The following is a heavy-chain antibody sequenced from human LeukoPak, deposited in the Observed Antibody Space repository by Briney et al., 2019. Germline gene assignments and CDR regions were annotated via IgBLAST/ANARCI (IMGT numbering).Heavy chain of an antibody. CDR1: GFTFSGFW. CDR2: INSDGSEG. Sequence: GGSLRLSCAVSGFTFSGFWMSWSRQAPGKGLEWVASINSDGSEGYYADVVKGRFTISRDNAKKSLYLQMNSLRDEDTALYYCAKGIYGSGSYHGAFDSWGQGTMVSVSS. D-gene: IGHD3-10*01. V-gene: IGHV3-7*03. CDR3: AKGIYGSGSYHGAFDS. J-gene: IGHJ3*02.